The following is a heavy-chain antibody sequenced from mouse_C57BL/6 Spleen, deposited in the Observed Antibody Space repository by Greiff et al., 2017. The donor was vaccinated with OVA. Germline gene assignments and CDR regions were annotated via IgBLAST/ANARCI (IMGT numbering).Heavy chain of an antibody. CDR1: GYTFTDYY. CDR3: ARYNYSNSYWYFDV. Sequence: EVQLQQSGPVLVKPGASVKMSCKASGYTFTDYYMNWVKQSHGKSLEWIGVINPYNGGTSYNQKFKGKATLTVDKSSSPAYMELNSLTSEDSAVYYGARYNYSNSYWYFDVWGTGTTVTVSS. CDR2: INPYNGGT. J-gene: IGHJ1*03. V-gene: IGHV1-19*01. D-gene: IGHD2-5*01.